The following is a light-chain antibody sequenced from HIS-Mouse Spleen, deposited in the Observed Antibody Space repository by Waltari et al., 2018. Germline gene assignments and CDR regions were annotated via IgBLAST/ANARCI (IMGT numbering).Light chain of an antibody. Sequence: QSALTQPASVSGSPGQSITISCTGTSSDVGSYNLVSWYQQHPGKAPKLMIYGGSKRPSGVSNRFSGSKSGNTASLTISGLQAEDEADYYCCSYAGSSTSVVFGGGTKLTVL. CDR2: GGS. V-gene: IGLV2-23*01. CDR1: SSDVGSYNL. CDR3: CSYAGSSTSVV. J-gene: IGLJ2*01.